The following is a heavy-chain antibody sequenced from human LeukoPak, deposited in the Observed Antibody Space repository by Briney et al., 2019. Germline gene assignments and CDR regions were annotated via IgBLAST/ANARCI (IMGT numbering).Heavy chain of an antibody. CDR2: INHSGST. V-gene: IGHV4-34*01. Sequence: SETLSLTCAVYGGSFSGYYWRWIRQPPGKGLGWIGEINHSGSTNYNPSLKSRVTISVDTSKNQFSLKLSSVTAADTAVYYCARSPPYSIAARPGGYYFDYWGQGTLVNVSS. D-gene: IGHD6-6*01. CDR1: GGSFSGYY. CDR3: ARSPPYSIAARPGGYYFDY. J-gene: IGHJ4*02.